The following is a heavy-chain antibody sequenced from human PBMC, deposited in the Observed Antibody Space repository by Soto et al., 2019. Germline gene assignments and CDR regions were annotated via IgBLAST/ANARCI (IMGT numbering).Heavy chain of an antibody. J-gene: IGHJ6*02. CDR3: ATVGPRLNTISLGV. V-gene: IGHV1-69*06. Sequence: VASVKVSCKASGGTFSSYAISWVRQAPGQGLEWMGGIIPIFGTANYAQKFQRRATIPADKSTSTAFMALSRRRSDDPPVHYRATVGPRLNTISLGVWGQGTTVTVSS. D-gene: IGHD3-3*01. CDR2: IIPIFGTA. CDR1: GGTFSSYA.